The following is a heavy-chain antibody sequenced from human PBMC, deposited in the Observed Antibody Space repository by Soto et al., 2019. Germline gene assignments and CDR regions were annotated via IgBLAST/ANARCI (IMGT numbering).Heavy chain of an antibody. D-gene: IGHD1-1*01. CDR1: GGSISSYY. CDR2: IYYSGST. J-gene: IGHJ6*02. Sequence: SETLSLTCTVSGGSISSYYWSWIRQPPGKGLEWIGYIYYSGSTNYNPSLKSRVTISVDTSKNQFSLKLSSVTAADTAVYYCARATTTWQNYYYGMDVWGQGTTVTVSS. V-gene: IGHV4-59*01. CDR3: ARATTTWQNYYYGMDV.